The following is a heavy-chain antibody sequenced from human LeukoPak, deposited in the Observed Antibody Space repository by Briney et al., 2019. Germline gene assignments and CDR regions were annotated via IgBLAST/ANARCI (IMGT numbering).Heavy chain of an antibody. CDR3: ARGPRNDP. V-gene: IGHV1-8*01. Sequence: GASVKVCCKTSGYPFTTYEINWVRQAAGQGLEWMGWVHPDTGYADYAQKFQGRVTMTSDTSISTAYMELSSLRSDDTAVYFCARGPRNDPWGQGTLVTVSS. D-gene: IGHD1-14*01. CDR2: VHPDTGYA. J-gene: IGHJ5*02. CDR1: GYPFTTYE.